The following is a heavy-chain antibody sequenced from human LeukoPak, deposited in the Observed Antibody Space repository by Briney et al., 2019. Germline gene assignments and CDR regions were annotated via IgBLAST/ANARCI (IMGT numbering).Heavy chain of an antibody. J-gene: IGHJ4*02. CDR2: INHSGST. CDR1: GGSFSGFY. CDR3: AINVVVSAAIGGFDY. V-gene: IGHV4-34*01. Sequence: PSETPSLTCAVFGGSFSGFYWNWIRQPPGKGLEWIGEINHSGSTNYNPSLKSRVTISVDTSKNQFSLKLNSVTAADTAVYYCAINVVVSAAIGGFDYWGQGTLVTVSS. D-gene: IGHD2-2*02.